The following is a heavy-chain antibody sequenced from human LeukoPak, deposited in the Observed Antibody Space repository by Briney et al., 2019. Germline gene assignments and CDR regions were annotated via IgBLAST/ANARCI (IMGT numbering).Heavy chain of an antibody. CDR3: ARVMRESIVVVPASTGKYYFDY. V-gene: IGHV1-8*01. CDR1: GYTFTSYD. CDR2: MNPNSGNT. J-gene: IGHJ4*02. D-gene: IGHD2-2*01. Sequence: GASVKVSCKASGYTFTSYDINWVRQATGQGLEWMGWMNPNSGNTGYAQKFQGRVTMTRNTSISTAYMELSSLRSEDTAVYYCARVMRESIVVVPASTGKYYFDYWGQGTLVTVSS.